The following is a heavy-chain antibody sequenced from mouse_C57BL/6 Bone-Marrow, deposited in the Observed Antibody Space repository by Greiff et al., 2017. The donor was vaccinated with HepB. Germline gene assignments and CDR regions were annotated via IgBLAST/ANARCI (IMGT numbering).Heavy chain of an antibody. CDR3: ARCRYYGSSYWYFDV. Sequence: QVQLQQPGAELVKPGASVKLSCKASGYTFTSYWMHWVKQRPGQGLEWIGMIHPNSGSTNYNEKFRSKATLTVDKSSSTAYMQLSSLTSEDSAVYYCARCRYYGSSYWYFDVWGTGTTVTVSS. CDR2: IHPNSGST. CDR1: GYTFTSYW. J-gene: IGHJ1*03. D-gene: IGHD1-1*01. V-gene: IGHV1-64*01.